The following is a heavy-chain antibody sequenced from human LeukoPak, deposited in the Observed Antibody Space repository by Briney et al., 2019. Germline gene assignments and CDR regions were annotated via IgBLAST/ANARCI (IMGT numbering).Heavy chain of an antibody. D-gene: IGHD3-16*01. CDR3: TRGAGWLIDY. Sequence: SETLSLTCTVSDDSISDYYRGWIRQPPGKGLEWIGYFYNSGRSTYNPSLKSRVTISADTSKNHFSLKLNSVTTVDTAVYYCTRGAGWLIDYWGQGILVAVSS. CDR2: FYNSGRS. V-gene: IGHV4-59*01. CDR1: DDSISDYY. J-gene: IGHJ4*02.